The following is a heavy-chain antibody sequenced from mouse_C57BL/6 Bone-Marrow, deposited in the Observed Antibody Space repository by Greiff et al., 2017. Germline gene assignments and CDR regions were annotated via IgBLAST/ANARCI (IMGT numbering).Heavy chain of an antibody. CDR1: GYTFTSYW. V-gene: IGHV1-7*01. D-gene: IGHD2-4*01. Sequence: QVQLKESGAELAKPGASVKLSCKASGYTFTSYWMHWVKQRPGQGLEWIGYINPSSGYTKYNQKFKDKATLTADKSSSTAYMQLSSLTYEDSAVYYCATNYDSYWYFDVRGTGTTVTVSS. CDR2: INPSSGYT. CDR3: ATNYDSYWYFDV. J-gene: IGHJ1*03.